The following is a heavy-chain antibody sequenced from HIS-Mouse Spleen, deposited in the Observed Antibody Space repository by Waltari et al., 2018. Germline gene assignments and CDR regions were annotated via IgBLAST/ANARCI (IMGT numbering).Heavy chain of an antibody. D-gene: IGHD6-19*01. CDR3: ARGYSSGWYGDYFDY. V-gene: IGHV1-2*02. CDR1: GYTFTGYY. CDR2: SKPNSGGK. J-gene: IGHJ4*02. Sequence: QVQLVQSGAEVKKPGASVKVSCKASGYTFTGYYMHWVRQAPGQGLEWMAGSKPNSGGKTYAQKFQGRGTMTRDTSISTAYMELIRLRSDDTAVYYCARGYSSGWYGDYFDYWGQGTLVTVSS.